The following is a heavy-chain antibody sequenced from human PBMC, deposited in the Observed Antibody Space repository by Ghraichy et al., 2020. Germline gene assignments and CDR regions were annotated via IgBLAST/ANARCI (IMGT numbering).Heavy chain of an antibody. Sequence: SQTLSLTCTVSGGSISSSSYYWGWIRQPPGKGLEWIGSIYYSGSTYYNPSLKSRVTISVDTSKNQFSLKLSSVTAAHTAVYYCARGLSYGYFDYWGQGTLVTVSS. J-gene: IGHJ4*02. CDR1: GGSISSSSYY. V-gene: IGHV4-39*07. CDR3: ARGLSYGYFDY. D-gene: IGHD5-18*01. CDR2: IYYSGST.